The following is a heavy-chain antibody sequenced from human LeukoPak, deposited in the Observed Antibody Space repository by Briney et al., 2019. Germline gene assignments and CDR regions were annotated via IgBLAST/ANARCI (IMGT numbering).Heavy chain of an antibody. CDR3: ARGGLPDGYSTKGDY. Sequence: SVKASCKASGGTFSSYAISWVRQAPGQGLEWMGRIIPIFGTANYAQKFQGRATITTDESTSTAYMELSSLRSEDTAVYYCARGGLPDGYSTKGDYWGQGTLVTVSS. CDR1: GGTFSSYA. CDR2: IIPIFGTA. V-gene: IGHV1-69*05. D-gene: IGHD5-24*01. J-gene: IGHJ4*02.